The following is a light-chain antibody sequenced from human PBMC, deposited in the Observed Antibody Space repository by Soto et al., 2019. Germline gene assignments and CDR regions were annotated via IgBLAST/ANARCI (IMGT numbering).Light chain of an antibody. V-gene: IGLV2-14*01. CDR3: TSYTTSSTLV. CDR2: DVT. CDR1: RSDIGTYNS. Sequence: QSALTQPASVSGSPGQSITISCTGTRSDIGTYNSVSWYQQHAGKVPKLMIYDVTNRPSGVSDRFSGSKSGNTASLTISGLQAEDEADYYCTSYTTSSTLVFGGGTKLTVL. J-gene: IGLJ2*01.